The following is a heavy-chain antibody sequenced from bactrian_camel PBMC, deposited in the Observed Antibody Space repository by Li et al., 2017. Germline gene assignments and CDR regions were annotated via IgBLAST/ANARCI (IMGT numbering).Heavy chain of an antibody. V-gene: IGHV3S67*01. CDR3: AADRSRMTTMQTLGFTPRY. Sequence: QLVESGGGSVQFGGSLTLSCQASGYARGSYCMSWFRQAPGKEREGVAAICGSGYTDYAGSVAGRFTVSKDNAKNALYLQMNSLKPEDTAMYYCAADRSRMTTMQTLGFTPRYWGQGTQVTVS. J-gene: IGHJ4*01. CDR1: GYARGSYC. CDR2: ICGSGYT. D-gene: IGHD3*01.